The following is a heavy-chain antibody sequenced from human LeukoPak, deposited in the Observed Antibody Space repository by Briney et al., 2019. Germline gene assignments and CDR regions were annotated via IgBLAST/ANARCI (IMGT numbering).Heavy chain of an antibody. CDR2: INHSGST. V-gene: IGHV4-34*01. CDR3: ARRIAVAGTNWFDP. CDR1: GGSFSGYY. J-gene: IGHJ5*02. Sequence: SATLSLTCAVYGGSFSGYYWSWIRQPPGKGLEWIGEINHSGSTNYNPSLKSRVTISVDTSKNKLSLKLSSVTAADTAVYYCARRIAVAGTNWFDPWGQGTLVTVSS. D-gene: IGHD6-19*01.